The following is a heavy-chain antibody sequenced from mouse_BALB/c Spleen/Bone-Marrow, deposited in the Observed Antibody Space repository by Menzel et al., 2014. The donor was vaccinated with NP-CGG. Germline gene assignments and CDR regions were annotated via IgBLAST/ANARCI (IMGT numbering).Heavy chain of an antibody. D-gene: IGHD1-1*01. CDR2: ISSGGTT. CDR3: AGITTVDY. J-gene: IGHJ4*01. Sequence: EVHLVESGGGLVKPGGSLKLSCAASGFTFSGYAMSWVRQTPEKSLKWVASISSGGTTYYPDSVKGRFAISRDNARNILYLQMSSLRSEDTAMYYCAGITTVDYWGQGTSVTVSS. V-gene: IGHV5-6-5*01. CDR1: GFTFSGYA.